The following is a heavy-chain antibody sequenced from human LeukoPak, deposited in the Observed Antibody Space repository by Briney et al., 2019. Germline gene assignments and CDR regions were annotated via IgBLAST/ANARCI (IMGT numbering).Heavy chain of an antibody. D-gene: IGHD1-1*01. CDR1: GGSISSYY. CDR2: IYYSGST. Sequence: SETLSLTCTVSGGSISSYYWSWIRQPPGKGLEWIGYIYYSGSTNYNPSLKSRVTISVDTSKNQFSLKLSSVTAADTAVYYCARARSGTTYFYWGQGTLVTVSS. CDR3: ARARSGTTYFY. J-gene: IGHJ4*02. V-gene: IGHV4-59*08.